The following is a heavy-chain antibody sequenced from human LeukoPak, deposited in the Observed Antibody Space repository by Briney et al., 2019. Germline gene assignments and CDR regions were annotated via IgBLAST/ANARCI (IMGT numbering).Heavy chain of an antibody. J-gene: IGHJ6*02. CDR2: ISYDGSNK. D-gene: IGHD3-10*01. V-gene: IGHV3-30*18. CDR3: AKDLLMVRGVINYYYYYGMDV. CDR1: GFTFSSYG. Sequence: GGSLRLSCAASGFTFSSYGMHWVRQAPGKGLEWVAVISYDGSNKYYADSVKGRFTISRDNSKNTLYLQMNSLRAEDTAVYYCAKDLLMVRGVINYYYYYGMDVWGQGTTVTVSS.